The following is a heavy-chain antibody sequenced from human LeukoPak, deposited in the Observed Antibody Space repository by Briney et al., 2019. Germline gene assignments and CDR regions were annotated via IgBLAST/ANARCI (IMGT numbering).Heavy chain of an antibody. CDR1: RFTLSTYA. V-gene: IGHV3-23*01. CDR2: FSGSGGRT. J-gene: IGHJ4*02. CDR3: AKVTSSWNYFDY. D-gene: IGHD6-13*01. Sequence: GGSLRLSCPASRFTLSTYAMRWVRQAPGRGLEWVSTFSGSGGRTSYADSVKGRFTISRDNSKNTLYLQMNSLRAEDTAVYYCAKVTSSWNYFDYWGQGAPVTVSS.